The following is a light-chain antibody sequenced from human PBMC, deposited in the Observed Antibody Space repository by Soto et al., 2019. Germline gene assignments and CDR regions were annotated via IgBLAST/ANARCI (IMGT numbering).Light chain of an antibody. J-gene: IGKJ1*01. Sequence: DIQMTQSPSSLSASVGNRVTITCRASQSISTYLNWYQKKPGKAPNLLIYDASRLQSGVPSRFSGSGGGTEFTLTISSLQPEDFATYYCLQHNSYPPTFGQGTKVDIK. CDR3: LQHNSYPPT. V-gene: IGKV1-17*01. CDR2: DAS. CDR1: QSISTY.